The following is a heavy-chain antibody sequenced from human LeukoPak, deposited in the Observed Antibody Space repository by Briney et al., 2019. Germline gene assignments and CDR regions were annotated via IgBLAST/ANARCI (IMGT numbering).Heavy chain of an antibody. CDR2: INHSGST. Sequence: SETLSLTCAVYGGSFSGYYWSWIRQPPGKGLEWIGEINHSGSTNYNPSLKSRVTISVDTSKNQFSLKLSSVTAADTAVYYCAANSGYDSLFDYWGQGTLVTVSS. V-gene: IGHV4-34*01. CDR3: AANSGYDSLFDY. CDR1: GGSFSGYY. J-gene: IGHJ4*02. D-gene: IGHD5-12*01.